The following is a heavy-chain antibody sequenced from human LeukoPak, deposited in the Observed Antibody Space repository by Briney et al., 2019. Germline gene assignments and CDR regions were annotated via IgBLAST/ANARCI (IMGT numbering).Heavy chain of an antibody. J-gene: IGHJ4*02. CDR2: ISGSGDST. D-gene: IGHD3-3*01. Sequence: PGGSLRLSCAASGFTFSNYGMSWVRQAPGKGLEWVSAISGSGDSTYYADSVKGRFTISRDNSKNTLFLQMNSLRTEDTALYYGARDHEGFLESVFDYWGQGTRVTVLS. CDR3: ARDHEGFLESVFDY. CDR1: GFTFSNYG. V-gene: IGHV3-23*01.